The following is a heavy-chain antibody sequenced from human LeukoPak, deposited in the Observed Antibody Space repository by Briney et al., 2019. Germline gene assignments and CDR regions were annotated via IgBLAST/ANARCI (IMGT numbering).Heavy chain of an antibody. Sequence: TGGSLRLSCAASGFTFSSYAMSWVRQAPGKGLEWVSAISGSGGSTYYADSVKGRFTISRDNSKNTLYLQMNSLRAEDTAVYYCAKGGGEGYYDSSGYYSPADYWGQGTLVTVSS. CDR3: AKGGGEGYYDSSGYYSPADY. D-gene: IGHD3-22*01. J-gene: IGHJ4*02. CDR1: GFTFSSYA. CDR2: ISGSGGST. V-gene: IGHV3-23*01.